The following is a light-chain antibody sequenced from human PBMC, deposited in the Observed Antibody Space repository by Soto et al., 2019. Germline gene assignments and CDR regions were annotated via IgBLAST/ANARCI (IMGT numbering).Light chain of an antibody. Sequence: DIQMTQSPSTLSASVGDRVTITCRASQSISTWLAWYQQKPGKAPKLLIYEASSVESGGPSRFSGSGSGTEFTLTISSLQPDDCATYCCQQYETYCTFGQGTKLEIK. CDR3: QQYETYCT. V-gene: IGKV1-5*03. CDR2: EAS. J-gene: IGKJ2*02. CDR1: QSISTW.